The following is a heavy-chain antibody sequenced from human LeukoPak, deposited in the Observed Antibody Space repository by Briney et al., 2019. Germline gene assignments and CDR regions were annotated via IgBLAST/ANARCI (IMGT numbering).Heavy chain of an antibody. V-gene: IGHV1-2*02. CDR3: ARDVGTTEVWFDP. CDR1: GYTFTDYY. Sequence: GASVKVSCKASGYTFTDYYMHWVRQAPGHGPECMGWINPYSGGTNYAQNFQGRVTMTRDTSISTAYMELSRLRSDDTAVYYCARDVGTTEVWFDPWGQGTLVTVSS. D-gene: IGHD1-7*01. J-gene: IGHJ5*02. CDR2: INPYSGGT.